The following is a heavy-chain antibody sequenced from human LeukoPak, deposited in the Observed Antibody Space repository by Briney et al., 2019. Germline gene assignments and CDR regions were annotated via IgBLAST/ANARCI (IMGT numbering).Heavy chain of an antibody. CDR3: AREFYSSGSYYFDY. J-gene: IGHJ4*02. CDR1: GFTFRSYW. CDR2: IKTDGSST. D-gene: IGHD3-22*01. V-gene: IGHV3-74*01. Sequence: GGSLRLSCAASGFTFRSYWMHWVRQAPGKGLVWVSRIKTDGSSTNYADSVKGRFTISRDNAKNTLYLQMNALRAEDTAVYFCAREFYSSGSYYFDYWGQGTLVTVSS.